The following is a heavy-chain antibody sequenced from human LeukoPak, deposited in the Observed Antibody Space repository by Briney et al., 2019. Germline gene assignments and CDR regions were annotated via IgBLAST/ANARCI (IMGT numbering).Heavy chain of an antibody. CDR2: VHYSGST. CDR3: ARGHAELDY. V-gene: IGHV4-59*08. Sequence: PSETLSLTCTVSGGSISTYYWSWIRQSPGKGLEWIGYVHYSGSTNYNPSLKGRLTISVDTSKNQFSLKLSSATAADTAVYYCARGHAELDYWGQGTLVTVSS. J-gene: IGHJ4*02. CDR1: GGSISTYY.